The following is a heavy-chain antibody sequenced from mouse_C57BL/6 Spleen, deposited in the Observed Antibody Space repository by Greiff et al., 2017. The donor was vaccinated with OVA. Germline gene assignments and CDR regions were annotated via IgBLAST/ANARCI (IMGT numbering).Heavy chain of an antibody. V-gene: IGHV5-12*01. CDR2: ISNGGGST. CDR1: GFTFSDYY. D-gene: IGHD2-3*01. J-gene: IGHJ1*03. CDR3: ARRDGYYYFDV. Sequence: EVKLEESGGGLVQPGGSLKLSCAASGFTFSDYYMYWVRQTPEKRLEWVAYISNGGGSTYYPDTVKGRFTISRDNAKNTLYLQMSRLKSEDTAMYYCARRDGYYYFDVWGTGTTVTVSS.